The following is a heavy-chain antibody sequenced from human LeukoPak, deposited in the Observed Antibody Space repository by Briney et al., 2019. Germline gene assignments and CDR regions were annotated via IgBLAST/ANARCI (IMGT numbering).Heavy chain of an antibody. J-gene: IGHJ4*02. CDR1: GFTFSSYT. CDR3: ARLDPLFYGSGIDY. D-gene: IGHD3-10*01. CDR2: IDGNSASI. Sequence: GGSLRLSCAASGFTFSSYTLNWVRQAPGKGLEWVSSIDGNSASIYYADSVKGRFTISRDNAKNSLYLQMNSLRAEDTAVYYCARLDPLFYGSGIDYWGQGTLVTVSS. V-gene: IGHV3-21*01.